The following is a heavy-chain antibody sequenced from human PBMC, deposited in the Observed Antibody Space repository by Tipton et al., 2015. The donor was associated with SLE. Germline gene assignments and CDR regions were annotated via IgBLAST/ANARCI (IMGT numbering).Heavy chain of an antibody. D-gene: IGHD3-10*01. V-gene: IGHV4-61*02. J-gene: IGHJ5*02. CDR1: GGSISSGSYY. CDR3: ARDLNYYGSRSYKGWFDP. CDR2: IYTSGST. Sequence: TLSLTCTVSGGSISSGSYYWSWNRQPAGKGLEWIGRIYTSGSTNYNPSLKSRVTISVDTSKNQFSLKLSSATAADTAVYYCARDLNYYGSRSYKGWFDPWGKGTLVTVSS.